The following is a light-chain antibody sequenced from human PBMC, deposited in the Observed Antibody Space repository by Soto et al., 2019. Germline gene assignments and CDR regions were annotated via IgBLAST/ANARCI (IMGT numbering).Light chain of an antibody. J-gene: IGKJ2*01. Sequence: DIVLTQSPVSLPVTPGEPASISCKSSQSLLHSNGYNYLDWYLQKPGQSPHLLIYLGSNRASGVPDRFSGSGSDTDFTLKISRVEAEDLGIYYCMQGLRPPYTFGQGTKLEIK. CDR3: MQGLRPPYT. CDR1: QSLLHSNGYNY. CDR2: LGS. V-gene: IGKV2-28*01.